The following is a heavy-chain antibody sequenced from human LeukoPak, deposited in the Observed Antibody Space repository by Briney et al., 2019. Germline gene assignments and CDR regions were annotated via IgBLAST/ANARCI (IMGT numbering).Heavy chain of an antibody. D-gene: IGHD4-23*01. J-gene: IGHJ3*02. Sequence: GGSLRLSCGASGFTVSDNYMSWVRQAPGKGLEWVSVIYTVGTTYYADSVNGRLTIYTNNTKNTLYRQMNSLRAEDTAVYYCAREGRYGGNSVQAFDIWGQGTMVTVSS. CDR3: AREGRYGGNSVQAFDI. CDR1: GFTVSDNY. CDR2: IYTVGTT. V-gene: IGHV3-66*01.